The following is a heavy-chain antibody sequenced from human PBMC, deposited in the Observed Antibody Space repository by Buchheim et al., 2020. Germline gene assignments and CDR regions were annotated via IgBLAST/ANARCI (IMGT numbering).Heavy chain of an antibody. Sequence: QVQLQESGPGLVKPSQTLSLTCTVSGGSISSGGYYWSWIRQHPGKGLEWIGYIYYSGSTYYNPSLKSRVTISVDTSKNQFSLKLSSVTAADTAVYYCARAILGEYYDSSGYKPKMYYFDYWGQGTL. CDR3: ARAILGEYYDSSGYKPKMYYFDY. CDR2: IYYSGST. V-gene: IGHV4-31*03. D-gene: IGHD3-22*01. CDR1: GGSISSGGYY. J-gene: IGHJ4*02.